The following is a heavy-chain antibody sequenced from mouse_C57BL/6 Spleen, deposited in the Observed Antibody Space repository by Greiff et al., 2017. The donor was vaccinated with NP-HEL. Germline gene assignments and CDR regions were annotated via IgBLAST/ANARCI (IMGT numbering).Heavy chain of an antibody. V-gene: IGHV5-9-1*02. D-gene: IGHD1-1*01. CDR2: ISSGGDYI. CDR3: TRKRGDYYGSSYDAMDY. J-gene: IGHJ4*01. CDR1: GFTFSSYA. Sequence: EVQRVESGEGLVKPGGSLKLSCAASGFTFSSYAMSWVRQTPEKRLEWVAYISSGGDYIYYADTVKGRFTISRDNARNTLYLQMSSLKSEDTAMYYCTRKRGDYYGSSYDAMDYWGQGTSVTVSS.